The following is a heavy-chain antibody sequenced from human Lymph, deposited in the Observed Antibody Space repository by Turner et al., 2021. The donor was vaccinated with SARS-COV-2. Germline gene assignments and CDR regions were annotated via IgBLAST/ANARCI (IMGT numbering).Heavy chain of an antibody. D-gene: IGHD1-26*01. Sequence: EVQLVESGGGLVQPGGSLRLSCAASRFTFSYYWMSWVRQAPGKGLEWVANIKQDGSEKYYVDSVKGRFTISRDNAKNSLFLQMNSLRAEDTAVYYCARMGSSSWYFDYWGQGTLVTVSS. J-gene: IGHJ4*02. CDR1: RFTFSYYW. CDR2: IKQDGSEK. V-gene: IGHV3-7*01. CDR3: ARMGSSSWYFDY.